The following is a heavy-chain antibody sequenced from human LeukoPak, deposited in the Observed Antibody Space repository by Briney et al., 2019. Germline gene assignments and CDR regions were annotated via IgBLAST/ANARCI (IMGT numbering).Heavy chain of an antibody. V-gene: IGHV4-38-2*02. CDR2: IYHSGTT. CDR3: ARDGVFHDSDGYSFDY. D-gene: IGHD3-22*01. J-gene: IGHJ4*02. Sequence: PSETLSLTCAVSNYSITSGYFWDWIRQPPGKGLEWIASIYHSGTTYYNPSLRNRVTLFVDTSKNQFSLKLTSLTAADTAVYYCARDGVFHDSDGYSFDYWGQGTLVTVSS. CDR1: NYSITSGYF.